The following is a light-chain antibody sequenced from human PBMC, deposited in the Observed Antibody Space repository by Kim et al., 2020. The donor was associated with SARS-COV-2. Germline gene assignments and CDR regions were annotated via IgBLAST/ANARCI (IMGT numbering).Light chain of an antibody. CDR1: SSDVGGYNY. CDR3: SSCADSNNFV. CDR2: AVS. Sequence: GQSVTISCTGTSSDVGGYNYVSWCQQHPGKVPKLMIYAVSQRPSGVPDRFSGSKSGNTASLTVSGLQPEDEADYYCSSCADSNNFVFGTGTKVTVL. V-gene: IGLV2-8*01. J-gene: IGLJ1*01.